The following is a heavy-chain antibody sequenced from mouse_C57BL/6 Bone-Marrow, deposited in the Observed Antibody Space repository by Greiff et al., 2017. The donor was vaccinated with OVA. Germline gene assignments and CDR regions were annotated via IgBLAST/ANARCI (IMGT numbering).Heavy chain of an antibody. Sequence: EVQLVESGPGLVKPSQSLSLTCSVTGYSITSGYYWNWIRQFPGNKLEWMGYISYDGSNNYNPSLKNRISITRDTSKNQFFLKLNSVTTEDTATYYCARRWGGLFADWGQGTLVTVSA. CDR2: ISYDGSN. CDR1: GYSITSGYY. CDR3: ARRWGGLFAD. J-gene: IGHJ3*01. D-gene: IGHD1-1*02. V-gene: IGHV3-6*01.